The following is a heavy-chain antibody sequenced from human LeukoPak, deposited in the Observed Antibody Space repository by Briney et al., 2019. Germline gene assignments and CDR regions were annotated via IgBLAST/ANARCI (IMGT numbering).Heavy chain of an antibody. J-gene: IGHJ3*02. CDR2: ISAYNRNT. Sequence: ASVKASCKASGYTFTSYGISWVRQAPGQGLEWMGWISAYNRNTNYAQKLQGRVTMTTDTSTSTAYMELRSLRSDDTAVYYCARDPYDILTGYYGGGAFDIWGQGTMVTVSS. CDR3: ARDPYDILTGYYGGGAFDI. D-gene: IGHD3-9*01. CDR1: GYTFTSYG. V-gene: IGHV1-18*04.